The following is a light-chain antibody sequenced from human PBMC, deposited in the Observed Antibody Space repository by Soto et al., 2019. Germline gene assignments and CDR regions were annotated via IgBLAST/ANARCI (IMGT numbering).Light chain of an antibody. CDR1: QSVSSSY. J-gene: IGKJ1*01. CDR3: QQYNSYSPWA. CDR2: DAS. Sequence: IGLTQSPGTLSLSPGERATLSCRASQSVSSSYLAWYQQKPGQAPRLLIYDASNRATGIPARFSGSGSGTDFTLTISSLQSDDFATYYCQQYNSYSPWAFGQGTKVDIK. V-gene: IGKV3-20*01.